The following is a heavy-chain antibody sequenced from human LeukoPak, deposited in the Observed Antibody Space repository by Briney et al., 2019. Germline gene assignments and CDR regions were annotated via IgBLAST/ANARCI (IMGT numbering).Heavy chain of an antibody. CDR1: GGSISSGGYS. V-gene: IGHV4-30-2*01. J-gene: IGHJ6*04. CDR3: ARGGYCSGGSCYSDYYYGMDV. Sequence: PSQTLSLTCAVSGGSISSGGYSWSWIRQPPGKGLEWIGYIYHSGSTYYNPSLKSRVTISVDRSKNQFSLKLSSVTAADTAVYYCARGGYCSGGSCYSDYYYGMDVWGKGTTVTVSS. D-gene: IGHD2-15*01. CDR2: IYHSGST.